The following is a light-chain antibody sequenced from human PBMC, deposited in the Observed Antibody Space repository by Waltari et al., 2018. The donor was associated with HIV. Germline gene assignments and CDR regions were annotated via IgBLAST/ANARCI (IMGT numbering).Light chain of an antibody. CDR2: GAS. J-gene: IGKJ4*01. V-gene: IGKV3-15*01. CDR1: QSVSRN. Sequence: DIVMMQSTGTLSVSPGERATLSCRASQSVSRNLAWYQQKPGQPPRLLIYGASTRATGIPARFRATGSGTEFTLTISSLQSEDFAVYYCQQYNIWPPLTFGGGTKVEMK. CDR3: QQYNIWPPLT.